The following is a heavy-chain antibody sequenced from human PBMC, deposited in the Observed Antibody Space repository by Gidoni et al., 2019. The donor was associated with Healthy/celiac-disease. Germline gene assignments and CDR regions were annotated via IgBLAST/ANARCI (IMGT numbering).Heavy chain of an antibody. Sequence: QVQLVQSGAEVQQPGASVKVSCKASGYSFTSYGISWVRQAPGQGLEWMGWISAYNGNTNYAEKLQGRVTMTTDTSTSTAYMELRSLTSDDTAVYYCARGVSYYYYMDVWGKGTTVTVSS. CDR3: ARGVSYYYYMDV. J-gene: IGHJ6*03. CDR2: ISAYNGNT. V-gene: IGHV1-18*01. CDR1: GYSFTSYG. D-gene: IGHD6-13*01.